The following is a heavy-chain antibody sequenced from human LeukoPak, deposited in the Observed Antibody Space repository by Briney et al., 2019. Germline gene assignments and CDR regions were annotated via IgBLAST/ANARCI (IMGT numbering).Heavy chain of an antibody. CDR3: ARDQGYDNSGYNFFDS. CDR2: ISTNGDTT. Sequence: GGSLRLSCAASGFTFSSYAMHWVRQAPGKGREYVSAISTNGDTTYYTNSVKDRFTISRDNSKNTLYLQMGSLRPEDMAVYYCARDQGYDNSGYNFFDSWGQGALVTVSA. J-gene: IGHJ4*02. CDR1: GFTFSSYA. V-gene: IGHV3-64*01. D-gene: IGHD3-22*01.